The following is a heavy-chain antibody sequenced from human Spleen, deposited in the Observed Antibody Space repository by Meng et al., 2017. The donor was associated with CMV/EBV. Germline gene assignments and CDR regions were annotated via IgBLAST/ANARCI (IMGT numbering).Heavy chain of an antibody. D-gene: IGHD3-3*01. CDR3: GGGPGKRTRSYITRG. V-gene: IGHV1-8*02. CDR2: MNPNSGNT. J-gene: IGHJ4*02. CDR1: GYTFTAHY. Sequence: ASVKVSCKASGYTFTAHYFHWVRQATGQGLEWMAWMNPNSGNTAFARNFQGRVTMTRNTSISTAYMELSSLRSEDTVVYYEGGGPGKRTRSYITRGWGQGTLVTVSS.